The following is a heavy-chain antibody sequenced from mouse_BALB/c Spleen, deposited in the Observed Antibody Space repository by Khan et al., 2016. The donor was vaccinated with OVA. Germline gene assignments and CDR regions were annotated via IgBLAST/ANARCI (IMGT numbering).Heavy chain of an antibody. D-gene: IGHD2-10*01. CDR3: ARQPYYHYYIMDY. CDR1: GFSLTNYG. CDR2: IWSDGST. J-gene: IGHJ4*01. Sequence: QMQLEESGPGLVAPSQSLSITCTISGFSLTNYGVHWVRQPPGKGLEWLVVIWSDGSTTYDSALKSRLSISTDNSKSQGFLKMNSLQTDDTAMYYCARQPYYHYYIMDYWGQGTSITVSS. V-gene: IGHV2-6-1*01.